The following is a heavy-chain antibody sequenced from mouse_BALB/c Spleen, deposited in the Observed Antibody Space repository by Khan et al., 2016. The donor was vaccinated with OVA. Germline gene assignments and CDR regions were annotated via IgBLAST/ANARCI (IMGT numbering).Heavy chain of an antibody. CDR2: VTYSGNT. D-gene: IGHD1-1*01. V-gene: IGHV3-8*02. CDR1: GDSITSGF. Sequence: EVQLQESGPSLVKPSQTLSLTCSVTGDSITSGFWNWIRQFPGNKFEYMGYVTYSGNTYYNPSLISRISITRDTSKSQYYLQLNSVTTEDTATYFCARSYGSWAMDYWGQGTSVTVSA. CDR3: ARSYGSWAMDY. J-gene: IGHJ4*01.